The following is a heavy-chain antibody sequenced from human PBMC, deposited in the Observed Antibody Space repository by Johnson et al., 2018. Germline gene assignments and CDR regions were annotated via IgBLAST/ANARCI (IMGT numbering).Heavy chain of an antibody. CDR1: GFTFSSYA. J-gene: IGHJ6*03. V-gene: IGHV3-48*01. Sequence: EVQLVESGGGLVQPGGAXRLSCAASGFTFSSYAMNWVRQGPGMGLQWVSYISSSSNTVYYADSVKGRFTIAREDARDSLYLQMDSLRAEDTAIFYCARESCSGSCYSGSYYYMDVWGKGTTVTVSS. CDR2: ISSSSNTV. CDR3: ARESCSGSCYSGSYYYMDV. D-gene: IGHD2-15*01.